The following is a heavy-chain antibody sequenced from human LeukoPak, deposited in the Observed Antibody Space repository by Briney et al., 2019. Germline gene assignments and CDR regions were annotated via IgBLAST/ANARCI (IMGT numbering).Heavy chain of an antibody. J-gene: IGHJ4*02. CDR2: ISDDGSIT. Sequence: GGSLRLSCAASGFTFSRDWMHWVRQAPGKVLVWVSRISDDGSITTYADFVQGGFTISRDNDKSKVLMQMNSLRVEDTADYCCVRRYYEYNVYDRHFDFWGQGILVTVSS. CDR3: VRRYYEYNVYDRHFDF. V-gene: IGHV3-74*03. CDR1: GFTFSRDW. D-gene: IGHD5/OR15-5a*01.